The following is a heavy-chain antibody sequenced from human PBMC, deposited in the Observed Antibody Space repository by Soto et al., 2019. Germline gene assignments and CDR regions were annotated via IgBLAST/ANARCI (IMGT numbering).Heavy chain of an antibody. CDR1: GGSISSYY. V-gene: IGHV4-59*01. Sequence: SETLSLTCTVSGGSISSYYWSWIRQPPGKGLEWIGYIYYSGSTNYDPSLKSRVTISVDTSKNQFSLKLSSVTAADTAVYYCARMNWIQPYYFDYWGQGTLVTVSS. J-gene: IGHJ4*02. CDR2: IYYSGST. D-gene: IGHD5-18*01. CDR3: ARMNWIQPYYFDY.